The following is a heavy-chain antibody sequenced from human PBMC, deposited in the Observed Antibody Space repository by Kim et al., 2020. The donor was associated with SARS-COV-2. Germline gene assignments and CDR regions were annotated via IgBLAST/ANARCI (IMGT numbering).Heavy chain of an antibody. CDR1: GGSISSGGYY. CDR3: ARVLRPVVPAAGGLAIDY. CDR2: IYYSGST. V-gene: IGHV4-31*03. J-gene: IGHJ4*02. D-gene: IGHD2-2*01. Sequence: SETLSLTCTVSGGSISSGGYYWSWIRQHPGKGLEWIGYIYYSGSTYYNPSLKSRVTISVDTSKNQFSLKLSSVTAADTAVYYCARVLRPVVPAAGGLAIDYWGQGTLVTVSS.